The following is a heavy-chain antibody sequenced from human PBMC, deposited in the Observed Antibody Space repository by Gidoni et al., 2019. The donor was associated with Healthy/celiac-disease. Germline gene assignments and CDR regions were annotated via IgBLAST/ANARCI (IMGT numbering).Heavy chain of an antibody. V-gene: IGHV3-49*03. Sequence: EVQLVESGGGLVQPGRSLRLSCNASGFTFGDYAMSWFRQAPGKGLEWVGFIRSKAYGGTTEYAASVKGRFTISRDDSKSIAYLQMNSLKTEDTAVYYCTRDGGVDGPRYYFDYWGQGTLVTVSS. J-gene: IGHJ4*02. CDR3: TRDGGVDGPRYYFDY. D-gene: IGHD3-3*01. CDR1: GFTFGDYA. CDR2: IRSKAYGGTT.